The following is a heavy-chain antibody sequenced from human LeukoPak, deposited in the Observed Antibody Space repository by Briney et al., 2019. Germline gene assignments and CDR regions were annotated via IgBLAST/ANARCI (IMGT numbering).Heavy chain of an antibody. CDR2: IKQDGSEK. Sequence: GGSLRLSCAASGFTFSSYWMSWVRQAPGKGLEWVANIKQDGSEKYYVDSVKGRFTISRDNSKNTLYLQMNSLRAEDTAVYYCAKGSFWIQTRGGFDPWGQGTLVTVSS. V-gene: IGHV3-7*03. D-gene: IGHD5-18*01. CDR3: AKGSFWIQTRGGFDP. J-gene: IGHJ5*02. CDR1: GFTFSSYW.